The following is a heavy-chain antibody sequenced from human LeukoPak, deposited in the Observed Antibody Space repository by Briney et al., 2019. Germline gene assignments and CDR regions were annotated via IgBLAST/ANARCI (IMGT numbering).Heavy chain of an antibody. CDR1: GGSISSSSFY. CDR3: ARDRRARGSYGGYYFDY. D-gene: IGHD1-26*01. CDR2: IYYSGST. V-gene: IGHV4-39*02. J-gene: IGHJ4*02. Sequence: SETLSLTCTVSGGSISSSSFYWGWIRQPPGKGLEWIGSIYYSGSTYYNPSLKSRVTISVDTSKNQFSLKLNSVTAADTAVYYCARDRRARGSYGGYYFDYWGQGTLVTVSS.